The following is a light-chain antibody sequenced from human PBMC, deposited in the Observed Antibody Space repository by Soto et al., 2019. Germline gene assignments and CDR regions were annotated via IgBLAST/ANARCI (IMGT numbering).Light chain of an antibody. CDR2: GES. V-gene: IGKV3-15*01. J-gene: IGKJ1*01. CDR1: QSVSTT. Sequence: EIVLTQSPATLSVSPGQRASLSCRASQSVSTTVAWYHQKPGQAPRLLVYGESTRATGIPDRFSGSGAGTDFTLTITRLQSEDFGVYFCQKYKDWPTTFGQGTKVDIK. CDR3: QKYKDWPTT.